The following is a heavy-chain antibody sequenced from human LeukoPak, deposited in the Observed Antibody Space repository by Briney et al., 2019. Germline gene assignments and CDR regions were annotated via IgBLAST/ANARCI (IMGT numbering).Heavy chain of an antibody. V-gene: IGHV3-66*01. CDR3: ARGRYAFDI. CDR1: GFSFNDYI. J-gene: IGHJ3*02. CDR2: IYSGGST. Sequence: GGSLRLSCQASGFSFNDYIMRWVRQAPGKGLEWVSLIYSGGSTYYADSVKGRFIISRDNSKNTLYLQMNSLRAEDTAVYYCARGRYAFDIWGQGTMVTVSS.